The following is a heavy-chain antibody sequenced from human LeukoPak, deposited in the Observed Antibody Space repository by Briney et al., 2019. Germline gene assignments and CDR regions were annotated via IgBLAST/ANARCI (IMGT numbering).Heavy chain of an antibody. J-gene: IGHJ6*03. V-gene: IGHV3-21*01. CDR2: ISSSSSYI. CDR1: GFTFSSYS. Sequence: GGSLRLSCAASGFTFSSYSMNWVRQAPGKGLEWVSSISSSSSYIYYADSVKGRFTISRDNAKNSLCLQMNSLRAEDTAVYYCARDNHNRETYYMDVWGKGTTVTVSS. D-gene: IGHD1-14*01. CDR3: ARDNHNRETYYMDV.